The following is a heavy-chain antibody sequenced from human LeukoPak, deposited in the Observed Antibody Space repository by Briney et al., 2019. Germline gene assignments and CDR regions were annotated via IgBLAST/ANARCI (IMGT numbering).Heavy chain of an antibody. D-gene: IGHD4-17*01. CDR3: ARGRPPHDYGTLFDY. J-gene: IGHJ4*02. V-gene: IGHV4-59*01. Sequence: SETLSLTCTVSGGSIDSNSWTWIRQPPGKGLEWIGYIYYSGSTNYNPSLKSRVTMSVDTSKKQFSLKLSSVTAADTAVYYCARGRPPHDYGTLFDYWGQGTLVTVSS. CDR1: GGSIDSNS. CDR2: IYYSGST.